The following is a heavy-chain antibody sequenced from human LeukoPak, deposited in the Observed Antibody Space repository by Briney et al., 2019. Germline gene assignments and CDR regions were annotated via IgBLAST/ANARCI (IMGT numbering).Heavy chain of an antibody. V-gene: IGHV4-39*07. CDR2: INHSGST. D-gene: IGHD6-13*01. Sequence: PSETLSLTCSVSGGSISSSNYYWGWIRQPPGKGLEWIGEINHSGSTNYNPSLKSRVTISVDTSKNQFSLKLSSVTAADTAVYYCARVGVGSWYFGSMIYHFDYWGQGTLVTVSS. CDR1: GGSISSSNYY. J-gene: IGHJ4*02. CDR3: ARVGVGSWYFGSMIYHFDY.